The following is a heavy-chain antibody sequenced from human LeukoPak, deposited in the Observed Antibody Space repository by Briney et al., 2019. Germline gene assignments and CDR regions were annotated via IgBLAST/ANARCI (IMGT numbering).Heavy chain of an antibody. CDR2: ISYDASSN. J-gene: IGHJ5*02. CDR3: ARDPSIFAYCTGTSCYFGWFDP. V-gene: IGHV3-30-3*01. D-gene: IGHD2-2*01. Sequence: GRSLRLSCVASGFTFSSHAMHWVRQAPGKGPEWVAVISYDASSNHYAESVRGRFTISRDNSKNMLYLQMTSLRPEDTAVYYCARDPSIFAYCTGTSCYFGWFDPWGQGTLVTVSS. CDR1: GFTFSSHA.